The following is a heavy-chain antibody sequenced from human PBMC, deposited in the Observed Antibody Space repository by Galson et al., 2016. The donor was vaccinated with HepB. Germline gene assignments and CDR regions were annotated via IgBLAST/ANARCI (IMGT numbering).Heavy chain of an antibody. CDR2: LIPILDTT. V-gene: IGHV1-69*04. CDR1: GGSFSSYA. CDR3: ATEVRGTPSCLDS. J-gene: IGHJ4*02. D-gene: IGHD3-10*01. Sequence: SVKVSCKASGGSFSSYAVSWVRQAPGQGLEWMGKLIPILDTTNYAEKFQGRITMTADKSTNTVYMEMSSLMSDDTAVYYCATEVRGTPSCLDSWGQGTLITVSS.